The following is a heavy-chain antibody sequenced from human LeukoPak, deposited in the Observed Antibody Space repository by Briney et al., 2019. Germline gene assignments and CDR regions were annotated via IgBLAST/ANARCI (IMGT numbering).Heavy chain of an antibody. Sequence: PGGSLGLSCEPSGFPFSSYWMLWVRQAPGKGLVWVSRIRGDGTIKTYADFVKGRFTISRDNTKNILYLQMNSLRVEDTAIYFCSRSQFDYWGQGVLVTVSS. CDR2: IRGDGTIK. V-gene: IGHV3-74*03. CDR1: GFPFSSYW. J-gene: IGHJ4*02. CDR3: SRSQFDY.